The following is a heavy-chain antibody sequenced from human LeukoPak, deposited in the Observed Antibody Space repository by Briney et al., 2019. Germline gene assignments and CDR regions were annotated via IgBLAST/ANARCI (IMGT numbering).Heavy chain of an antibody. CDR2: INPSTGGT. Sequence: ASVKVSCKASGYTFIGYYMHWVRQAPGQGLEWMGRINPSTGGTNSAQKFQGRVTMTRDTSISTAYMELSRLASDDTAIYYCARGQPYGDYNYFDPWGQGTLVTVSS. D-gene: IGHD4-17*01. CDR3: ARGQPYGDYNYFDP. V-gene: IGHV1-2*06. J-gene: IGHJ5*02. CDR1: GYTFIGYY.